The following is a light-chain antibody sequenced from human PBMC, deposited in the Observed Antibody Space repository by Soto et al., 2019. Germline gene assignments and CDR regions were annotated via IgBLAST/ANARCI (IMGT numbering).Light chain of an antibody. CDR2: DAS. CDR1: QSISVS. Sequence: ETVTITCRASQSISVSLAWYQQKPGKAPNLLIYDASTLQGGVPSRFSGSGSGTEFTLTVTSLQPEDFATYFCQQYDKYSTFGHGTKVDIK. CDR3: QQYDKYST. J-gene: IGKJ1*01. V-gene: IGKV1-5*01.